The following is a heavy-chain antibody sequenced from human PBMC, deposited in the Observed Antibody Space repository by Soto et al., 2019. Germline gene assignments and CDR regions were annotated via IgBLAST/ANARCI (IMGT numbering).Heavy chain of an antibody. CDR2: ISGSGGST. J-gene: IGHJ6*02. CDR3: AKGARITIFGVVKARGYYGMDV. D-gene: IGHD3-3*01. CDR1: GFTFSSYA. V-gene: IGHV3-23*01. Sequence: ESGGGLVQPGGSLRLSCAASGFTFSSYAMSWVRQAPGKGLEWVSAISGSGGSTYYADSVKGRFTISRDNSKNTLYLQMNSLRAEDTAVYYCAKGARITIFGVVKARGYYGMDVWGQGTTVTVSS.